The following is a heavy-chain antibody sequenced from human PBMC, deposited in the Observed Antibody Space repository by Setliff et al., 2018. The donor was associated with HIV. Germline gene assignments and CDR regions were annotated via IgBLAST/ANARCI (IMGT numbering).Heavy chain of an antibody. J-gene: IGHJ1*01. CDR2: LSGSGGST. CDR3: AQAQTSVSGSYYQYLQH. Sequence: LRPSCAASELPFSNYAMTWVRQAPGEGLEWASSLSGSGGSTYYADSVKGRFTISRDNSKNTLYLRMNSLRAEDTAVYYCAQAQTSVSGSYYQYLQHWGQGTLVTVSS. D-gene: IGHD3-10*01. V-gene: IGHV3-23*01. CDR1: ELPFSNYA.